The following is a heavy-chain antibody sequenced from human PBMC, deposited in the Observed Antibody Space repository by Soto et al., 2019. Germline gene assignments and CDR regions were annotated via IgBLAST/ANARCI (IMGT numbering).Heavy chain of an antibody. J-gene: IGHJ4*01. CDR3: ERQPNEYSSSWLHFDY. V-gene: IGHV4-39*01. D-gene: IGHD6-13*01. Sequence: QLQLQESGPGLVKPSETLSLTCTVSGGSVSSTRYYWDWIRQPPGKGLEWIGNIYYTGSTYYSPSLKIRVTISVDTSKNQFSLTLSSVTAADTAVYYCERQPNEYSSSWLHFDYWGHGTLVTVSS. CDR2: IYYTGST. CDR1: GGSVSSTRYY.